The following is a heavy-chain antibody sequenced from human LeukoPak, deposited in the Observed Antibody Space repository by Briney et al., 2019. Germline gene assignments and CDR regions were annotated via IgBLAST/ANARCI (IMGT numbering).Heavy chain of an antibody. CDR1: GFTFSSYG. Sequence: PGGSLRLSCAASGFTFSSYGMHWVRQAPGKGLEWVAFIRYDGSNKYYADSVKGRFTISRDNSKNTLYLQMNSLRAEDTAVYYCAKVHYGEWLVLGDYMDVWGKGTTVTVSS. J-gene: IGHJ6*03. D-gene: IGHD6-19*01. CDR2: IRYDGSNK. V-gene: IGHV3-30*02. CDR3: AKVHYGEWLVLGDYMDV.